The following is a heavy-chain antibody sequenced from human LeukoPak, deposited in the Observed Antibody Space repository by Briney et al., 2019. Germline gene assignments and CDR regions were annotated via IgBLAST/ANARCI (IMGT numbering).Heavy chain of an antibody. D-gene: IGHD3-22*01. CDR2: ISGSGGST. Sequence: GGTLRLSCAASGFTFSSYGMSWVRQAPGKGLEWVSAISGSGGSTYYADSVKGRFTISRDNSKNTLYPQMNSLRAEDTAVYYCAKGGTTYYYDSSGYYPPYYFDYWGQGTLVTVSS. V-gene: IGHV3-23*01. J-gene: IGHJ4*02. CDR3: AKGGTTYYYDSSGYYPPYYFDY. CDR1: GFTFSSYG.